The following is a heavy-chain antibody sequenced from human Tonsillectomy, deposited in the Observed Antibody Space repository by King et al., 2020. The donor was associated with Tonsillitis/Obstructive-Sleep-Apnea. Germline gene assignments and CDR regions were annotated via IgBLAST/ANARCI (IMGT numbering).Heavy chain of an antibody. CDR1: GXTFXDXX. J-gene: IGHJ3*02. CDR2: ISWNSGSV. Sequence: VQLVESGXGLVXPXXSLXLSXVAXGXTFXDXXMXWVXQXPXXGLEXVXGISWNSGSVAYADSVKGRFTLSRDNAKNSLYLEMNSLRPEDTALYYCAXXXIXXVSGXXGDXXDIWXXGTMVTV. V-gene: IGHV3-9*01. D-gene: IGHD2-8*02. CDR3: AXXXIXXVSGXXGDXXDI.